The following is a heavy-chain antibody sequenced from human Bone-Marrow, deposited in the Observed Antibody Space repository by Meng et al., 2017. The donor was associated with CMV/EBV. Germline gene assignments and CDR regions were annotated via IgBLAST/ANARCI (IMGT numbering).Heavy chain of an antibody. D-gene: IGHD4-17*01. V-gene: IGHV3-9*01. J-gene: IGHJ4*02. Sequence: GGSLRLSCAASGFTFDDYVMHWVRQAPGKGLEWVSGITWNRNSIGYADSVKGRFTISRDNVKNSLYLQMNSLRAEDTALYYWACYGDYPYDYWGQGTLVTVSS. CDR3: ACYGDYPYDY. CDR2: ITWNRNSI. CDR1: GFTFDDYV.